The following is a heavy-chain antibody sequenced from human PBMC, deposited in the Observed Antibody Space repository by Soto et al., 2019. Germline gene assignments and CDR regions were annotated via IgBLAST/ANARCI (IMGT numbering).Heavy chain of an antibody. D-gene: IGHD6-6*01. CDR2: MNPNSGNT. J-gene: IGHJ6*02. Sequence: ASVKVSCKAAGYTFTSYDINWVRQATGQGLEWMGWMNPNSGNTGYAQKFQGRVTMTRNTSISTAYMELSSLRSEDTAVYYCAREGYSSSSVGMDVWGQGTTVTVSS. CDR3: AREGYSSSSVGMDV. CDR1: GYTFTSYD. V-gene: IGHV1-8*01.